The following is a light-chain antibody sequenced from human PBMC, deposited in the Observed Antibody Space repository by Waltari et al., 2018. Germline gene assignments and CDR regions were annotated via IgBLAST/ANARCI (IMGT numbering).Light chain of an antibody. CDR1: QSISSY. Sequence: DIQMTQSPSSLFASVGDSVIITCRASQSISSYLNWCQQKPGKAPKLLIYAASSLQSGVPSRFSGSGSGTDFTLTISSLQPEDFATYYCQQSYSTPLTFGGGTKVEIK. J-gene: IGKJ4*01. CDR3: QQSYSTPLT. CDR2: AAS. V-gene: IGKV1-39*01.